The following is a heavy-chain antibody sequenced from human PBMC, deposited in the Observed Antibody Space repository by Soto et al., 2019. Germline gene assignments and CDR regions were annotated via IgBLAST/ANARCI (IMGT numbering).Heavy chain of an antibody. CDR3: ARGLTIFGVVIGY. J-gene: IGHJ4*02. CDR1: GYTFTNYV. D-gene: IGHD3-3*01. CDR2: INSGNGKT. V-gene: IGHV1-3*01. Sequence: ASVQISCKTSGYTFTNYVMDWVRQAPGQGLEWMGWINSGNGKTKYSEKFKGRVTITRETSASTAYMELNSLTSEETAVYYCARGLTIFGVVIGYWGEGTLVTVSS.